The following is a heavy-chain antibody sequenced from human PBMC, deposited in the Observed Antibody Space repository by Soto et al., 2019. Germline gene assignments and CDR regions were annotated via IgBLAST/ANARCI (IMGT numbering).Heavy chain of an antibody. J-gene: IGHJ6*02. D-gene: IGHD2-2*01. CDR1: GGSFSGYY. Sequence: SETLSLTCAVYGGSFSGYYWSWIRQPPGKGLEWIGEINHSGSTNYNPSLKSRVTISVDTSKNQFSLKLSSVTAADTAVYYCARVGCSSTSCGRIGYYYYGMDVWGQGTTVTVSS. V-gene: IGHV4-34*01. CDR3: ARVGCSSTSCGRIGYYYYGMDV. CDR2: INHSGST.